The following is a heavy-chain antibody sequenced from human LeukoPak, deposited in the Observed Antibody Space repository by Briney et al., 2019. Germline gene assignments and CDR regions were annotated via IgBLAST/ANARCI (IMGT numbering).Heavy chain of an antibody. CDR3: ARTIGIVGATPLGGQIDY. CDR2: IYYSGST. D-gene: IGHD1-26*01. V-gene: IGHV4-61*05. CDR1: GGSISSSSYY. J-gene: IGHJ4*02. Sequence: SETLSLTCIVSGGSISSSSYYWGWIRQPPGKGLEWIGYIYYSGSTNYNPSLKSRVTISVDTSKNQFSLKLSSVTAADTAVYYCARTIGIVGATPLGGQIDYWGQGTLVTVSS.